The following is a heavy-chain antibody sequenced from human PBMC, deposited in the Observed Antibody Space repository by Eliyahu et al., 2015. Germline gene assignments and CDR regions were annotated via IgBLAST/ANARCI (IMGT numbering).Heavy chain of an antibody. Sequence: EVQLLESGGGLVQPGGSLRLSCAASGFPFXYYAMSWVRQAPGKGVGWVSGISGSGATTYYADSVKGRFTISRDNSKNTLHLQMSSLRAEDTAVYYCARDPDGYGGWGFDFWAPGTLVTVSS. J-gene: IGHJ4*02. CDR3: ARDPDGYGGWGFDF. CDR1: GFPFXYYA. D-gene: IGHD5-12*01. CDR2: ISGSGATT. V-gene: IGHV3-23*01.